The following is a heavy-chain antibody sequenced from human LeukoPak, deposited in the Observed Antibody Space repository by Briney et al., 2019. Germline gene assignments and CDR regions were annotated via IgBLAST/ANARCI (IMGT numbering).Heavy chain of an antibody. Sequence: ASVKVSCKVSGYTLTELSMHWVRQAPGKGLEWMGGFDPEDGETIYAQKFQGRVTMTEDTSTDTAYMELSSLRSEDTAVYYCATAPPHIAVAGTNWFDPWGQGTLVTVSS. CDR1: GYTLTELS. D-gene: IGHD6-19*01. V-gene: IGHV1-24*01. J-gene: IGHJ5*02. CDR3: ATAPPHIAVAGTNWFDP. CDR2: FDPEDGET.